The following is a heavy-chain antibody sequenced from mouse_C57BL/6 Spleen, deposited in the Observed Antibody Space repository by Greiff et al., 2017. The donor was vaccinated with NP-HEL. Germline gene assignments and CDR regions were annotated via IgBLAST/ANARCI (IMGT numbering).Heavy chain of an antibody. V-gene: IGHV1-26*01. Sequence: VQLQQSGPELVKPGASVKISCKASGYTFTDYYMNWVKQSHGKSLEWIGDINPNNGGTSYNQKFKGKATLTVDKSSSTAYMELRSLTSEDSAVYYCARGGYYYGSSYVFNFDYWGQGTTLTVSS. CDR2: INPNNGGT. CDR1: GYTFTDYY. D-gene: IGHD1-1*01. CDR3: ARGGYYYGSSYVFNFDY. J-gene: IGHJ2*01.